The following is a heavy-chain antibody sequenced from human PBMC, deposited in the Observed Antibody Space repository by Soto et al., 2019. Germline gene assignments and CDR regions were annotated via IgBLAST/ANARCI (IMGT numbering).Heavy chain of an antibody. CDR2: INHSGST. D-gene: IGHD5-18*01. V-gene: IGHV4-34*01. J-gene: IGHJ4*02. CDR1: GGSFSGYY. CDR3: ARSYGRNFDY. Sequence: QVQLQQWGAGLLKPSETLSLTCAVYGGSFSGYYWSWIRQPPGKGLEWIGEINHSGSTNYNPSLKRRVPISVDTSKNQFSLKLSSGTAADTAVYYCARSYGRNFDYWGQGTLVTVSS.